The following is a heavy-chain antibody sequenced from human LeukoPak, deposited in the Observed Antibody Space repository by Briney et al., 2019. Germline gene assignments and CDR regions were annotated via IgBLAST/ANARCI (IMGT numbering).Heavy chain of an antibody. CDR1: GFTVSGNY. Sequence: GGSLRLSCAASGFTVSGNYMSWVRQAPGKGLEWVSAISGSGGSTYYADSVKGRFTISRDNSKNTLYLQMNSLRAEDTAVYYCATSTVTTVFFFDYWGQGTLVTVSS. CDR3: ATSTVTTVFFFDY. V-gene: IGHV3-23*01. D-gene: IGHD4-17*01. CDR2: ISGSGGST. J-gene: IGHJ4*02.